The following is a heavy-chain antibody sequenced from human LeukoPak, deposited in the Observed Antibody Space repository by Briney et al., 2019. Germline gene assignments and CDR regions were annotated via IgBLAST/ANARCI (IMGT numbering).Heavy chain of an antibody. Sequence: SETLSLTCAVYGGSFSGYYWSWIRQPPGKGLEWIGEINHSGSTNYNPSLKSRVTISVDTSKTQFSLRLSSVTAADTAVYYCARVGARHSSYAFDIWGQGTMVTVSS. CDR2: INHSGST. CDR1: GGSFSGYY. CDR3: ARVGARHSSYAFDI. V-gene: IGHV4-34*01. D-gene: IGHD6-6*01. J-gene: IGHJ3*02.